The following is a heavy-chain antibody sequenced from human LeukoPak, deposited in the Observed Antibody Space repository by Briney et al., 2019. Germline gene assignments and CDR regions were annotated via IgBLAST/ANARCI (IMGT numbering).Heavy chain of an antibody. CDR1: GGSISSGGYY. Sequence: SETLSLTCTVSGGSISSGGYYWSWLRQHPGKGLEWIGYIYYSGSTYYNPSLKSRVTISVDTSKNQFSLKLSSVTAADTAVYYCARVVPFGWYSDYWGQGTLVTVSS. CDR3: ARVVPFGWYSDY. CDR2: IYYSGST. D-gene: IGHD6-19*01. V-gene: IGHV4-31*03. J-gene: IGHJ4*02.